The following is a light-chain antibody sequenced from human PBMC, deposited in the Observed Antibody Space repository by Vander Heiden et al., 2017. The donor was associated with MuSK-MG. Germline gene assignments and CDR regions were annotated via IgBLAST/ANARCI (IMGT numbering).Light chain of an antibody. CDR1: SSNIGAGSD. V-gene: IGLV1-40*01. Sequence: QSVLTPPPSVSGAPGPRVTISCTGSSSNIGAGSDVHWYQQLPGTAPKLLIYGNSNRRSGFPDRFSGSKSGTSASLAITGLQAEDDADYYCQSYDSSLSGCVFGTGTKVTVL. CDR2: GNS. J-gene: IGLJ1*01. CDR3: QSYDSSLSGCV.